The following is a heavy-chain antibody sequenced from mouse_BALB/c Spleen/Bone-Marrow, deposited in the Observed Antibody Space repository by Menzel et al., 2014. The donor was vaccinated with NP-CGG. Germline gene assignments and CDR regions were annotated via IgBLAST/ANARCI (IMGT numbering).Heavy chain of an antibody. CDR3: ARGGIGRSLDY. V-gene: IGHV1S33*01. CDR2: IYPGDGST. CDR1: GYSFTDYD. D-gene: IGHD3-3*01. Sequence: LVESGPELVKPGTLVKISCKASGYSFTDYDINWVKRRPGQGLEWIGWIYPGDGSTKYNEKFKGKATLTADRSSSTAYMQLSSLTSESSAVYFCARGGIGRSLDYWGQGTSVTVSS. J-gene: IGHJ4*01.